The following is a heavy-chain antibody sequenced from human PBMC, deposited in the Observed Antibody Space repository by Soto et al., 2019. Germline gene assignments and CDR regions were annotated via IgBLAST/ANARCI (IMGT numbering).Heavy chain of an antibody. CDR3: ASPFPSGYSSGWIYYYYYGMDV. Sequence: ASVKVSCKASGYSFTDYHIHWVRQAPGQGLEWMGGIIPIFGTANYAQKFQGRVTITADESTSTAYMELSSLRSEDTAVYYCASPFPSGYSSGWIYYYYYGMDVWGQGTTVTVS. CDR2: IIPIFGTA. CDR1: GYSFTDYH. J-gene: IGHJ6*02. D-gene: IGHD6-19*01. V-gene: IGHV1-69*13.